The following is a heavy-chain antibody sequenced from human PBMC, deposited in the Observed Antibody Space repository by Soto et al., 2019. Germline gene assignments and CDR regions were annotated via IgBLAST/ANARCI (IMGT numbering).Heavy chain of an antibody. CDR1: GYTFTGYY. D-gene: IGHD6-19*01. Sequence: ASVKVSCTASGYTFTGYYMHWVRQAPGQGLEWMGWINPNSGGTNYAQKFQGWVTMTRDTSISTAYMELSRLRSDDTAVYYCARGKLAGTYYYYGMDGWGQGNTVTVSS. CDR2: INPNSGGT. V-gene: IGHV1-2*04. CDR3: ARGKLAGTYYYYGMDG. J-gene: IGHJ6*02.